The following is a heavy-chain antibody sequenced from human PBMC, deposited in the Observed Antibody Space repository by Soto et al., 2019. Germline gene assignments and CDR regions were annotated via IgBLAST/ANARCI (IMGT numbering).Heavy chain of an antibody. V-gene: IGHV4-34*01. D-gene: IGHD3-22*01. CDR2: INHSGST. CDR1: GGSFSGDY. J-gene: IGHJ4*02. Sequence: PSETLSLTCAVYGGSFSGDYWSWIRQPPGKGLEWIGEINHSGSTNYNPSLKSRVTISVDTSKNQFSLKLSPVTAADTAVYYCARRMGHSSGAYFDYCGKGTLVTVSS. CDR3: ARRMGHSSGAYFDY.